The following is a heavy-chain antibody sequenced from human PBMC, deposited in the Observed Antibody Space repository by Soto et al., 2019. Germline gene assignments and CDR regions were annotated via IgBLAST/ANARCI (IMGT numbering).Heavy chain of an antibody. D-gene: IGHD2-21*01. J-gene: IGHJ4*02. CDR3: TTDYCGGDTCHLNY. CDR1: GFSFSNAW. CDR2: IKRKTDGGTI. Sequence: EVQLVESGGGFVKTGGSLRLSCAASGFSFSNAWMNWVRQAPGKGLEWVGRIKRKTDGGTIDYAAPVKGRFTISRDDSKNTVYLQMNSLKTEDTAVYYCTTDYCGGDTCHLNYWGRGTLVTVSS. V-gene: IGHV3-15*07.